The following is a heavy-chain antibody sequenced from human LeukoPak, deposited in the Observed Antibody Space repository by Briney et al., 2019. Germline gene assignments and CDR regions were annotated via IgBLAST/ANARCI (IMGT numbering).Heavy chain of an antibody. Sequence: ASVKVSCKASGYTFTSYGISWVRQAPGQGLEWMGWISAYNSNTNYAQKLQGRVTMTTDTSTSTAYTELSSLRSDDTAVYYCARELDYHYYGSGSPADYWGQGTLVTVSS. V-gene: IGHV1-18*01. D-gene: IGHD3-10*01. CDR2: ISAYNSNT. J-gene: IGHJ4*02. CDR1: GYTFTSYG. CDR3: ARELDYHYYGSGSPADY.